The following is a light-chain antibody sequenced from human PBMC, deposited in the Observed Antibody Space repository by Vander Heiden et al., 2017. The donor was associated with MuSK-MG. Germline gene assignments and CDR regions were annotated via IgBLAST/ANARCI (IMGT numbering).Light chain of an antibody. V-gene: IGKV3-20*01. CDR3: QQDGSSNT. Sequence: EIVLTQSPGTLSLSPGERATLSCRASQSVSSSYLAWYQQKPGQAPRLLIYGASSRATGIPDRFSGSGSGTDFTLTISRLEPEDFAVHYCQQDGSSNTFGQGTKLEIK. CDR2: GAS. J-gene: IGKJ2*01. CDR1: QSVSSSY.